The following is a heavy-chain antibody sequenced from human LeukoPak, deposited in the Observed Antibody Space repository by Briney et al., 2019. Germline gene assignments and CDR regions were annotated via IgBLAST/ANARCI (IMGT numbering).Heavy chain of an antibody. D-gene: IGHD5-18*01. V-gene: IGHV1-2*02. Sequence: ASVKVSCKASGYTFTGYYMHWVRQAPGQGLEWMGWINPDSGDTDYAQKFQGRVTMTRDTSISTAYMELSSLRSDDTAVYYCARDGTSVMVDFDYWGQGTLVTVSS. CDR2: INPDSGDT. J-gene: IGHJ4*02. CDR3: ARDGTSVMVDFDY. CDR1: GYTFTGYY.